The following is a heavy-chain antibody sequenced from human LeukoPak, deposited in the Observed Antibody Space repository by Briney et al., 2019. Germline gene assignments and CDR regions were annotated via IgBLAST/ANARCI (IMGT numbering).Heavy chain of an antibody. CDR3: ARATMIPRGFDY. J-gene: IGHJ4*02. Sequence: SETLSLTCAVYGGSFSGYYWSWIRQPPGKGLEWIGEINHSGSTNYNPSLKSRVTISVDTSKNQLSLQLNSVTPEDTAVYYCARATMIPRGFDYWGQGTLVTVSS. CDR1: GGSFSGYY. D-gene: IGHD3-22*01. V-gene: IGHV4-34*01. CDR2: INHSGST.